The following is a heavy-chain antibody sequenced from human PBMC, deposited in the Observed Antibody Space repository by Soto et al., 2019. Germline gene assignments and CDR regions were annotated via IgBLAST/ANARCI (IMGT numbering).Heavy chain of an antibody. Sequence: QVQLVESGGGVVQPGRSLRLSCAASGFTFSSYGMHWVRQAPGKGLEWVAVIWYDGSNKYYADSVKGRLTISRDNSKNTLYLQMNSLRAEDTAVYYCARDDAYYYGSGSYFLDWYFDLWGRGTLVTVSS. D-gene: IGHD3-10*01. CDR1: GFTFSSYG. CDR3: ARDDAYYYGSGSYFLDWYFDL. V-gene: IGHV3-33*01. J-gene: IGHJ2*01. CDR2: IWYDGSNK.